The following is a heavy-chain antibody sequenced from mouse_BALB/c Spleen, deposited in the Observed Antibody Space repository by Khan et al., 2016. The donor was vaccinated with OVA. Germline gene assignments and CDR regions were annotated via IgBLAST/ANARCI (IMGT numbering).Heavy chain of an antibody. CDR1: GFSLTDYG. J-gene: IGHJ4*01. CDR3: AKGVWSYYYAVDY. D-gene: IGHD2-10*02. CDR2: IWGGGST. V-gene: IGHV2-6-5*01. Sequence: QVQLKESGPGLVAPSQSLSITCSVSGFSLTDYGVSWIRQPPGKGLEWLGVIWGGGSTFYNSVLESRLSISEDNSKSQVFLKMNSLQTDDTAMYYCAKGVWSYYYAVDYWGQGTSVTVSS.